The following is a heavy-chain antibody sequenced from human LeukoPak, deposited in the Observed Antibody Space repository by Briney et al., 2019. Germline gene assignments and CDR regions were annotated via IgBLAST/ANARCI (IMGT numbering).Heavy chain of an antibody. J-gene: IGHJ4*02. Sequence: SVKVSCKASGGTFSSYAISWVRQAPGQGLEWMGRIIPIFGTANYAQKFQGRVTITTDESTSTAYMEVRSLRSEDTAVYYCGRKAGDCGGGSCYSIDYWGQGTLVTVSS. V-gene: IGHV1-69*05. CDR3: GRKAGDCGGGSCYSIDY. CDR2: IIPIFGTA. CDR1: GGTFSSYA. D-gene: IGHD2-15*01.